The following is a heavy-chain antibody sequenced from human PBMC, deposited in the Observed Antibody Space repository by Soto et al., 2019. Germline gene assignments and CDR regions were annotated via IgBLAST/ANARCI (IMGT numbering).Heavy chain of an antibody. CDR2: IYYSGST. Sequence: QVQLQESGPGLVKPSETLSLTCTVSGGSISSYYWSWIRQPPGKGLEWIGYIYYSGSTNYNPSLKRRDTIEVDTSKNQFSMKLSSVTAADTAGYYCERRYGGTLDYWGQGNLVTVSS. V-gene: IGHV4-59*08. D-gene: IGHD2-15*01. CDR1: GGSISSYY. J-gene: IGHJ4*02. CDR3: ERRYGGTLDY.